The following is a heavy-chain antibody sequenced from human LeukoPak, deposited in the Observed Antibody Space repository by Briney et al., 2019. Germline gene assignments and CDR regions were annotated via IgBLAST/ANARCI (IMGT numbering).Heavy chain of an antibody. CDR2: INGDGSNT. CDR1: GFTFRSYW. CDR3: ARGSGSYSSDAFDI. V-gene: IGHV3-74*01. D-gene: IGHD3-10*01. J-gene: IGHJ3*02. Sequence: PGGSLRLSCAASGFTFRSYWMHWVRQTPGKGLVWVSRINGDGSNTTYADSVKGRFTTSRDTAKNTQYLQMISLRADDTAVYYCARGSGSYSSDAFDIWGQGTMVTVSS.